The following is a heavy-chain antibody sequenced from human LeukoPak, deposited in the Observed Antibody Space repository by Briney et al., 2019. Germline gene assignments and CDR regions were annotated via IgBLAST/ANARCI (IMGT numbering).Heavy chain of an antibody. CDR3: ARVRYDILTGRYYGMDV. J-gene: IGHJ6*02. D-gene: IGHD3-9*01. V-gene: IGHV4-59*01. CDR2: IYYSGST. CDR1: GGSISSYY. Sequence: SETLSLTCTVSGGSISSYYGSWIRQPPGKGLEWIGHIYYSGSTNYNPSLKNRVTISVDTSKNQFSLKLSSVTAADTAVYYCARVRYDILTGRYYGMDVWGQGTTVTVSS.